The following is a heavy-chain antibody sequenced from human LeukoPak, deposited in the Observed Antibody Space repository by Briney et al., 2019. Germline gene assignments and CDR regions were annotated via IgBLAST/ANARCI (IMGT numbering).Heavy chain of an antibody. CDR1: GYTFTSYG. Sequence: PSVKVSCKASGYTFTSYGISWVRQAPGQGLEWMGWISADNGNTNYAQKLQGRVTMTTDTSTSTAYMELRSLSSDDTAVYYCAKDIMITFGGVFRGLPGDGDDAFDIWGQGTMVTVSS. J-gene: IGHJ3*02. CDR2: ISADNGNT. CDR3: AKDIMITFGGVFRGLPGDGDDAFDI. V-gene: IGHV1-18*01. D-gene: IGHD3-16*01.